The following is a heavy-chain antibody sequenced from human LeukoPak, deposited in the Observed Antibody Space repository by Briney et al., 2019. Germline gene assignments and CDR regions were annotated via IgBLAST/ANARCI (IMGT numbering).Heavy chain of an antibody. CDR3: ANLHEPYREWYFDY. J-gene: IGHJ4*02. CDR2: VSGSGGST. CDR1: GFTFSSYV. Sequence: GGSLRLSCAASGFTFSSYVMSWVRKAPGKGLEWVSAVSGSGGSTYYADSVKGRFTISRDNSKNTLYLQMNSLRAEDTAVYYCANLHEPYREWYFDYWGQGTLVTVSS. D-gene: IGHD3-3*01. V-gene: IGHV3-23*01.